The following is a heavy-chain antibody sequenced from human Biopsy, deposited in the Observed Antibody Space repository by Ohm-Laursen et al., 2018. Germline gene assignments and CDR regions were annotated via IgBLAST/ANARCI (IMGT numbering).Heavy chain of an antibody. CDR3: AKDQLHTTSSVGAAFEI. Sequence: SSVKVSCKASGGTFGGSPITWLRQAPGQGLVWIGRIIPVVGLTTYAPRLQGRVTVTADTSTNTVYMDLSSLRSEDTAVYYCAKDQLHTTSSVGAAFEIWGPGTLVTVS. CDR2: IIPVVGLT. CDR1: GGTFGGSP. V-gene: IGHV1-69*04. J-gene: IGHJ3*02. D-gene: IGHD1-7*01.